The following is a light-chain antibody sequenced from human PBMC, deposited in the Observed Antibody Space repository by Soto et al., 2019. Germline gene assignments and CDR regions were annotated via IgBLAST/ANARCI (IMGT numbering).Light chain of an antibody. CDR1: QSVSSN. CDR3: QQYNNWPLT. J-gene: IGKJ4*01. Sequence: EIVMTQSPATLSVTPGERATLSCRASQSVSSNLAWYQQKAGQAPRLLIYGASTRATGIPARFSGSGSGTGFTLTISSLQSEDFAVYYCQQYNNWPLTFGGGTKVDIK. V-gene: IGKV3-15*01. CDR2: GAS.